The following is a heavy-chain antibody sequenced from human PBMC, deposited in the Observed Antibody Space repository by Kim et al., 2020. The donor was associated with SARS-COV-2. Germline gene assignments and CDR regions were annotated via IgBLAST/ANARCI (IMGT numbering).Heavy chain of an antibody. V-gene: IGHV4-59*01. CDR3: ARLGSYRDYFDY. D-gene: IGHD3-16*02. Sequence: NYNPSLKSRVTISVDTSKNQFSLKLSSVTAADTAVYYCARLGSYRDYFDYWGQGTLVTVSS. J-gene: IGHJ4*02.